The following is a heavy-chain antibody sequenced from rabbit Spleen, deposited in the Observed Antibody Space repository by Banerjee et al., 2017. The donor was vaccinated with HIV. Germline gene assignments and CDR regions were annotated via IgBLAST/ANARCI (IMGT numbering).Heavy chain of an antibody. Sequence: QEQLAESGGGLVKPEGSLTLTCTASGFSFRNKAVMCWVRQAPGKGLEWISCIAGSSSGFTYSATWAKGRFTCSKTSSTTVTMQMTSLTVADTATYFCARDTGSSFSTYGMDRWGPGTLVTVS. CDR2: IAGSSSGFT. J-gene: IGHJ6*01. V-gene: IGHV1S45*01. D-gene: IGHD8-1*01. CDR3: ARDTGSSFSTYGMDR. CDR1: GFSFRNKAV.